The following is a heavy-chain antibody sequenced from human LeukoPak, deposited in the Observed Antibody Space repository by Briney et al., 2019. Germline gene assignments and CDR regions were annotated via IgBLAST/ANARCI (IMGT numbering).Heavy chain of an antibody. CDR1: GFTFSSYG. CDR3: ARSGLNRFDY. J-gene: IGHJ4*02. CDR2: IRYDGSNK. D-gene: IGHD2-15*01. Sequence: GGSLRLSCAASGFTFSSYGMHWVRQAPGKGLEWVAFIRYDGSNKYYADSVKGRFTISRDNAKNSLYLQMNSLRVEDTAVYYCARSGLNRFDYWGQGTLVTVSS. V-gene: IGHV3-30*02.